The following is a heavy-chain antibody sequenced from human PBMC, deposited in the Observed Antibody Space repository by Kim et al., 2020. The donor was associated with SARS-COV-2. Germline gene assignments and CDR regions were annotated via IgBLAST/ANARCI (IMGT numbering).Heavy chain of an antibody. J-gene: IGHJ4*02. CDR2: VNPGGGST. Sequence: ASVKVSCKASGYTFTRHYIYWVRQAPGQGLEWMGIVNPGGGSTNYAPKFQGRVTMTRDTSTSTVYMELSSLRSEDTAVYYCARESYSDYYFDYWGQGTLVTVSS. CDR1: GYTFTRHY. V-gene: IGHV1-46*01. D-gene: IGHD4-17*01. CDR3: ARESYSDYYFDY.